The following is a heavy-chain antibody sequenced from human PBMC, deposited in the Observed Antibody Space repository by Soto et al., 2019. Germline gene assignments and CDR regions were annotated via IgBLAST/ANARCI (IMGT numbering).Heavy chain of an antibody. CDR2: ISYSGSTI. V-gene: IGHV3-11*01. J-gene: IGHJ4*02. CDR1: GFTFSDYY. D-gene: IGHD3-10*01. CDR3: ARGYGSGSYVAY. Sequence: QVQLVESGGGLVKPGGSLRLSCVASGFTFSDYYMSWIRQAPGKGLEWVSYISYSGSTIYYADSVKDRFAISRDNAKNSVYLQMTSLRAEDTAVYYCARGYGSGSYVAYWGQGTLVTVSS.